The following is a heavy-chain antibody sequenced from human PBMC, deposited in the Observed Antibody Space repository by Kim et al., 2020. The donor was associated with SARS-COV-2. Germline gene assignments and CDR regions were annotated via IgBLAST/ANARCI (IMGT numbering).Heavy chain of an antibody. D-gene: IGHD2-2*01. CDR3: AKDLLGRVVPAASTFDY. CDR1: GFTFSSYA. Sequence: GGSLRLSCAASGFTFSSYAMSWVRQAPGKGLEWVSAISGSGGSTYYADSVKGRFTISRDNSKNTLYLQMNSLRAEDTAVYYCAKDLLGRVVPAASTFDYWGQGTLVTVSA. V-gene: IGHV3-23*01. J-gene: IGHJ4*02. CDR2: ISGSGGST.